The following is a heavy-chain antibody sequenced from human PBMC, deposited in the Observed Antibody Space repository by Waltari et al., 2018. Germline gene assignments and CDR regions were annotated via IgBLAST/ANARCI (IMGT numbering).Heavy chain of an antibody. D-gene: IGHD2-15*01. Sequence: QLQLQESGPGLVKPSGTLSLTCAVFGDSMGNRDFWSWVRQPPGKGLEWVGQVPSSGRPNYHPSFASRVTVSVDTSTRQFSLKVTSATAADTAVYYCARDRGRGLYLESWGQGILVTVSP. CDR1: GDSMGNRDF. J-gene: IGHJ4*02. CDR3: ARDRGRGLYLES. CDR2: VPSSGRP. V-gene: IGHV4-4*02.